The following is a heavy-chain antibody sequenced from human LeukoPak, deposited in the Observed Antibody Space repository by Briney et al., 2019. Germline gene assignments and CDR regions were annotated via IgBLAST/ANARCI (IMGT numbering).Heavy chain of an antibody. D-gene: IGHD2-15*01. CDR3: ARTVIAATNSPYFDY. Sequence: PSQTLSLTCDVSAGSISSGGHYWSWIRQLPGKGLEWIGSIYDSGSPFYNPSLKSRVTISVDRSKNQFSLNLSSVNAADTAVYYCARTVIAATNSPYFDYWGQGTLVTVSS. V-gene: IGHV4-30-2*01. CDR2: IYDSGSP. J-gene: IGHJ4*02. CDR1: AGSISSGGHY.